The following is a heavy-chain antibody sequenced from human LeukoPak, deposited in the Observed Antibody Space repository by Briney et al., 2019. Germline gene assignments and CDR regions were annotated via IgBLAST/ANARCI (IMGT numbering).Heavy chain of an antibody. CDR1: GGSISSYY. CDR3: ARARGSGYPDY. V-gene: IGHV4-59*01. Sequence: SETLSLTCTVSGGSISSYYWSWIRQPPGKGREWIGYISYSGSTNYNPSLKSRVTISVDTSKNQFSLKLSSVTAADTAVYYCARARGSGYPDYWGQGTLVTVSS. CDR2: ISYSGST. J-gene: IGHJ4*02. D-gene: IGHD3-3*01.